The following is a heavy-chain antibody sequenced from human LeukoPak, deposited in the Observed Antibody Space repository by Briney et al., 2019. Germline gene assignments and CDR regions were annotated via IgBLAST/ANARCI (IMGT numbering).Heavy chain of an antibody. CDR1: GFTFSSYA. CDR3: ARGLSYYYDNTGSFDY. J-gene: IGHJ4*02. Sequence: GGSLRLSCAASGFTFSSYAMNWVRQAPGKGLQWVSGVSGSGGGTHYADSVKGRFTISRDNSENTLYLQMNNLRAEDTAVYFCARGLSYYYDNTGSFDYWGQGTLVTVSS. D-gene: IGHD3-22*01. CDR2: VSGSGGGT. V-gene: IGHV3-23*01.